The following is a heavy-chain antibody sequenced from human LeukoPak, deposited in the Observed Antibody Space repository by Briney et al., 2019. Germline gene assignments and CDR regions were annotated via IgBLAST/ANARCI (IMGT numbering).Heavy chain of an antibody. Sequence: RASVKVSCKASGYTFTSYGISRVRQAPGQGLEWMGWISAYNGNTNYAQKLQGRVTMTTDTSTSTAYMELRSLRSDDTAVYYCARDLLRYFDQRYYYYYGMDVWGQGTTVTVSS. J-gene: IGHJ6*02. CDR1: GYTFTSYG. CDR3: ARDLLRYFDQRYYYYYGMDV. CDR2: ISAYNGNT. V-gene: IGHV1-18*04. D-gene: IGHD3-9*01.